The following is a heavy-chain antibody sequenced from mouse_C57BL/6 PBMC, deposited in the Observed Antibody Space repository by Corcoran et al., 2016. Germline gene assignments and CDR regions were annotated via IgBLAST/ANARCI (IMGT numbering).Heavy chain of an antibody. V-gene: IGHV1-19*01. D-gene: IGHD1-1*01. CDR1: GYTFTDYY. Sequence: EVQLQQSGPVLVKPGASVKMSCKASGYTFTDYYMNWVKQSHGKSLEWIGVINPYNGGTSYNQKFKGKATLTVDKSSSTAYMELNSLTSEDSAVYYCARGRLLFYYAMDYWGQGTSVTVSS. CDR3: ARGRLLFYYAMDY. CDR2: INPYNGGT. J-gene: IGHJ4*01.